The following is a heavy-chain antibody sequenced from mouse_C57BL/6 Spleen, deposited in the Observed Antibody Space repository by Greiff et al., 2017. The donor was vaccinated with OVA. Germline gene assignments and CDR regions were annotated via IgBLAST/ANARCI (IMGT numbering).Heavy chain of an antibody. Sequence: EVQLQESGPGLVKPSQSLSLTCSVTGYSITSGYYWNWIRQFPGNKLEWMGYISYDGSNNYNPSLKNRISITRDTSKNQFFLKLNSVTTEDTATYYCARGEMITSYFDYWGQGTTLTVSS. D-gene: IGHD2-4*01. V-gene: IGHV3-6*01. CDR2: ISYDGSN. J-gene: IGHJ2*01. CDR1: GYSITSGYY. CDR3: ARGEMITSYFDY.